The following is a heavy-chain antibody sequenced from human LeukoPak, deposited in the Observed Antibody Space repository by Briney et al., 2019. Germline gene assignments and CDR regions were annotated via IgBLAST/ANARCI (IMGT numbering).Heavy chain of an antibody. CDR1: GGSITSYY. V-gene: IGHV4-4*07. CDR2: IYSSGST. Sequence: SETLSHTCTVSGGSITSYYWSWIRQPAGKGLELIGRIYSSGSTNYNPSLKSRLHMSVDTSKNQFSLKLSSVTAADTAVYYFARGQYHLLYWYFDLWGRGTLVTVSS. CDR3: ARGQYHLLYWYFDL. J-gene: IGHJ2*01. D-gene: IGHD2-2*01.